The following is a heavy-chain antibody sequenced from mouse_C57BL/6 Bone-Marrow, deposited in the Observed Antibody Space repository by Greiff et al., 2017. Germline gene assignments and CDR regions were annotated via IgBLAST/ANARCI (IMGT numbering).Heavy chain of an antibody. CDR1: GFTFSSYG. D-gene: IGHD1-1*01. J-gene: IGHJ4*01. CDR3: ARRLLRGSAMDY. Sequence: VMLVESGGDLVKPGGSLKLSCAASGFTFSSYGLSWVRQTPDKRLEWVATISSGGSYTYYPDSVKGRFTIYRDNAKNTLYLQMSSLKSEDTAMYYCARRLLRGSAMDYGGQGTSVTVSS. CDR2: ISSGGSYT. V-gene: IGHV5-6*02.